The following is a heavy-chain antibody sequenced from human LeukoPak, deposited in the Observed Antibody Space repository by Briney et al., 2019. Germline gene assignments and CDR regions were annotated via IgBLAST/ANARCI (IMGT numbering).Heavy chain of an antibody. V-gene: IGHV1-24*01. CDR1: GYTLTEFS. CDR3: ARLRGYMDV. Sequence: ASVKVSCNISGYTLTEFSMTWLRQAPGKGLEWMGGFDPEDGKTMYAQKLQGRVTMTTDTSTSTAYMELRRLRSDDTAVYYCARLRGYMDVWGKGTTVTVSS. CDR2: FDPEDGKT. J-gene: IGHJ6*03.